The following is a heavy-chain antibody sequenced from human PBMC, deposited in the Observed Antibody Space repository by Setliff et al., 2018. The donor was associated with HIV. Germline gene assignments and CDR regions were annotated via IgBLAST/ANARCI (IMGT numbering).Heavy chain of an antibody. CDR1: AGSLSGSY. CDR2: INDSGNT. V-gene: IGHV4-34*01. CDR3: ARRTSFVGGAVVGHFDY. Sequence: SQTLSLTCDVYAGSLSGSYWSWIRQSPGKGLEWIGEINDSGNTMYNPSLKSRVTISVDTSKNHFSLNLKSVTAADTAIFYCARRTSFVGGAVVGHFDYWGQGTPVTVSS. J-gene: IGHJ4*02. D-gene: IGHD6-19*01.